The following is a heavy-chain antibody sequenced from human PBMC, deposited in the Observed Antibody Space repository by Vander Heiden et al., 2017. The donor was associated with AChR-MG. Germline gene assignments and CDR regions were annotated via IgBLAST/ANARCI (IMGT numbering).Heavy chain of an antibody. CDR3: ARGDYGARYGY. CDR2: ISHTGST. CDR1: DESFSDNF. J-gene: IGHJ4*02. D-gene: IGHD4-17*01. Sequence: QVQLQQLAAGLLKPSETLSLTCAVYDESFSDNFWSWIRQPPGKGLEWIGEISHTGSTNYNPSLKSRVTISLDTSNNRFSLKLSSVTAADTAVYYCARGDYGARYGYWGQGTLVSVSS. V-gene: IGHV4-34*01.